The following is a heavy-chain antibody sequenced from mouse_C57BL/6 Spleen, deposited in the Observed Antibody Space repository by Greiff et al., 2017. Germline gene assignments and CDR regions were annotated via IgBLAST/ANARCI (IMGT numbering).Heavy chain of an antibody. Sequence: VQLQQSGAKLARPGASVKLSCKASGYTFTSYGISWVKQRTGQGLEWIGEIYPRSGNTYYNEKFKGKATLTADKSSSTAYMELRSLTSEDSAVYFCARRVEITTVVDRYFDVWGTGTTVTVSS. CDR2: IYPRSGNT. CDR3: ARRVEITTVVDRYFDV. J-gene: IGHJ1*03. CDR1: GYTFTSYG. D-gene: IGHD1-1*01. V-gene: IGHV1-81*01.